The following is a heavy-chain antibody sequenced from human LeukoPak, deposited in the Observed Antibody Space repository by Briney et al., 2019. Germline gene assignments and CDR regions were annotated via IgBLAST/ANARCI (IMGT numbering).Heavy chain of an antibody. CDR2: IIPILGTA. Sequence: ASVKVSCKASGGTFSSYAISWVRQAPGQGLEWMGGIIPILGTANYAQKFQGRVTITTDESTSTAYMELSSLRSEDTAVYYCARARDSSSWSYYYYYYMDVWGKGTTVTVS. J-gene: IGHJ6*03. D-gene: IGHD6-13*01. CDR3: ARARDSSSWSYYYYYYMDV. CDR1: GGTFSSYA. V-gene: IGHV1-69*05.